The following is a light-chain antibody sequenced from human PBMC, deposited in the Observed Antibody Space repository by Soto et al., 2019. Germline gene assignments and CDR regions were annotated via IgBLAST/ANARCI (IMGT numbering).Light chain of an antibody. Sequence: AIRMTQSPSSLSASTGDRVTITCRASQGISSSLAWYQQKPGKAPKLLIYAASTLQSGVPSRFSGSGSGTDFTLTISCLQSEDFATYYCQQYYSYPWTFGQGTKVESK. CDR2: AAS. CDR1: QGISSS. CDR3: QQYYSYPWT. J-gene: IGKJ1*01. V-gene: IGKV1-8*01.